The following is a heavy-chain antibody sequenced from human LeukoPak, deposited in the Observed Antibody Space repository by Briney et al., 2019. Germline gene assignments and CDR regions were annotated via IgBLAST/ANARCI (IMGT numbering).Heavy chain of an antibody. D-gene: IGHD3/OR15-3a*01. V-gene: IGHV3-48*04. CDR3: TRGRGPNWFDP. CDR2: ISSSGSTI. J-gene: IGHJ5*02. CDR1: GFTFSSYS. Sequence: GGSLRLSCAASGFTFSSYSMNWVRQAPGKGLEWVSYISSSGSTIYYAGSVKGRFTISRDNARYSLYLQMNSLRAEDTAVYYCTRGRGPNWFDPWGQGTLVSVSS.